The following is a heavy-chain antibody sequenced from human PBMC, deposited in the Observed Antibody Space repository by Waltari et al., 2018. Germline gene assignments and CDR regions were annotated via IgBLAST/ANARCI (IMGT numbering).Heavy chain of an antibody. Sequence: QVQLQESGPGLVKPSETLSLTCAVSGYSISSGYYWGWSRPPPGKGLEWIGTIYHMGRTVYNPALKSRVTLSVDTSKNQFSLKLSSVTAADTAVYYCTREEGGATDYWGQGTLVTVSS. CDR2: IYHMGRT. V-gene: IGHV4-38-2*02. CDR1: GYSISSGYY. D-gene: IGHD1-26*01. J-gene: IGHJ4*02. CDR3: TREEGGATDY.